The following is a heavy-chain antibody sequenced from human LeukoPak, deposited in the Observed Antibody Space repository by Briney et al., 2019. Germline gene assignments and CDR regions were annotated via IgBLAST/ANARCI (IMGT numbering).Heavy chain of an antibody. CDR3: ARENSGSYYQFDC. V-gene: IGHV3-48*01. D-gene: IGHD1-26*01. CDR1: GFTFSSYS. Sequence: GGSLRLSCAASGFTFSSYSMNWVRQAPGKGLEWVSYISSSSSTIYYADSVKGRFTISRDNAKNSLYLQMNSLRPEDTAVYYCARENSGSYYQFDCWGQGTLVTVSS. CDR2: ISSSSSTI. J-gene: IGHJ4*02.